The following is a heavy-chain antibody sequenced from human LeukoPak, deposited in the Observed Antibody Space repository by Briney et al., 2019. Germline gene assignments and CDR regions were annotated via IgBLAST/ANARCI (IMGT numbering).Heavy chain of an antibody. J-gene: IGHJ3*02. CDR3: ARDAPSYDSSGYYYDLSDAFDI. V-gene: IGHV3-48*01. Sequence: GWSLRLSCAASGFTFSSYSMNWVRQAPGKGLEWVSYISSSSSTIYYADSVKGRFTISRDNAKNSLYLQMNSLRAEDTAVYYCARDAPSYDSSGYYYDLSDAFDIWGQGTMVTVSS. CDR2: ISSSSSTI. D-gene: IGHD3-22*01. CDR1: GFTFSSYS.